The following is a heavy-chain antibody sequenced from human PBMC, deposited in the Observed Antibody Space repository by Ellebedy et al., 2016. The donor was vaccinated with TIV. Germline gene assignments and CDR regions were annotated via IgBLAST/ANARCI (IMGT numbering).Heavy chain of an antibody. V-gene: IGHV4-34*01. J-gene: IGHJ5*02. CDR3: ARGRSGSAVGPYNWFDP. Sequence: SETLSLXXAVYGGSFSGYYWSWIRQPPGKGLEWIGEINHSGSTNYNPSLKSRVTISVDTSKNQFSLKLSSVTAADTAVYYCARGRSGSAVGPYNWFDPWGQGTLVTVSS. CDR2: INHSGST. D-gene: IGHD4-23*01. CDR1: GGSFSGYY.